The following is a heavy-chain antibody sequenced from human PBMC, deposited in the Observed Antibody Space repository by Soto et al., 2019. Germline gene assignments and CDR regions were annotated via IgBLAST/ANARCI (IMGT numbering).Heavy chain of an antibody. J-gene: IGHJ6*02. V-gene: IGHV5-51*01. CDR2: IYPGDSDT. Sequence: GESLKISCKGSGYNFASYWIGWVRQMPGKGLEWMGIIYPGDSDTRYSPSFQGQVTISADKSISTAYLQWSSLKASDTAMYYCARLPATVGYYYYGMDVWGQGTTVTVSS. CDR3: ARLPATVGYYYYGMDV. D-gene: IGHD4-17*01. CDR1: GYNFASYW.